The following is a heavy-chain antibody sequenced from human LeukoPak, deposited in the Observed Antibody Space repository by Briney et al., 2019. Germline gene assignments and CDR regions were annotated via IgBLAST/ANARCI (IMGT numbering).Heavy chain of an antibody. CDR1: GFTFSSYT. J-gene: IGHJ4*02. D-gene: IGHD4/OR15-4a*01. V-gene: IGHV3-21*01. CDR3: ARDLAWGAY. CDR2: ITSSSSSI. Sequence: GGSLRLSCAASGFTFSSYTMSWVRQAPGKGLEWVSSITSSSSSIYSADSVKGRLTISRDNAKNTLYLEMNSLRDEDTAVYYCARDLAWGAYWGQGTLVTVSS.